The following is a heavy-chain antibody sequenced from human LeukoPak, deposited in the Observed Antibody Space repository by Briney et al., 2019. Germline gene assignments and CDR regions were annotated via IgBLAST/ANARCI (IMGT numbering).Heavy chain of an antibody. CDR1: GYSFTSFY. V-gene: IGHV1-46*01. J-gene: IGHJ4*02. CDR3: ARGAF. Sequence: GASVKVSCKTSGYSFTSFYIHWVRQAPGQGLEWMGMVKTSGGSTISAQKFQDRVNMTTETSTRTVYMGMTGLTSDDTGIYYCARGAFWGQGTQVTVSS. CDR2: VKTSGGST. D-gene: IGHD3-3*02.